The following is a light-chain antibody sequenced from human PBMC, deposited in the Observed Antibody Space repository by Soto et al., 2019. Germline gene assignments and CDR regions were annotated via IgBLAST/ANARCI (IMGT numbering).Light chain of an antibody. V-gene: IGLV2-14*01. J-gene: IGLJ1*01. CDR1: SSDGGGYNY. CDR2: EVS. Sequence: SVLTQPASVSGSPGQSITIYCTGTSSDGGGYNYVSWYQQHPGKAPKLMIYEVSNRPSGVSNRFSGSKSGNTASLTISGLQAEDEADYYCSSYTSSSTLLYVFGTGTKGTV. CDR3: SSYTSSSTLLYV.